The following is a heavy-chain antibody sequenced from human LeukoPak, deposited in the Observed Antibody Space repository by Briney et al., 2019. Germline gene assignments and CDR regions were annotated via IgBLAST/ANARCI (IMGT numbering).Heavy chain of an antibody. Sequence: PSETLSLTCAVYRTSFRAYYWTWIRQPPGKGLEWIGEIHHSGITNYNPSLKSRVTISIDTSKNQFSLNLSSVTAADTAVYYCASLWFGDLTIDSSGQGTLVTVSS. V-gene: IGHV4-34*01. CDR2: IHHSGIT. CDR3: ASLWFGDLTIDS. D-gene: IGHD3-10*01. CDR1: RTSFRAYY. J-gene: IGHJ4*02.